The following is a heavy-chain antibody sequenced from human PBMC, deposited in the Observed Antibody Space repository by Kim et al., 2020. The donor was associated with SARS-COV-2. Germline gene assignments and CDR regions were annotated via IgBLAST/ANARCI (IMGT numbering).Heavy chain of an antibody. CDR1: GFTFSSFA. CDR2: LSDSGGDT. J-gene: IGHJ2*01. Sequence: GGSLRLSCAASGFTFSSFAMTWVRQAPGKGLEWVSILSDSGGDTFYAESVKGRFTISRDNSKNTLYLQMNSLRAEDTAVYYCAKKGITARGQWYFDLWGRGTLVTVSS. V-gene: IGHV3-23*01. D-gene: IGHD6-13*01. CDR3: AKKGITARGQWYFDL.